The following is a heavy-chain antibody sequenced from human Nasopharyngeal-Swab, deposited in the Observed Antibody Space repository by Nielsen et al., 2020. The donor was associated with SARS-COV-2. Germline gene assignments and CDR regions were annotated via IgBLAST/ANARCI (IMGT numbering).Heavy chain of an antibody. CDR2: ISYDGSNK. V-gene: IGHV3-30*18. CDR3: AKDITGYSSGWFYYYNYMDV. J-gene: IGHJ6*03. D-gene: IGHD6-19*01. Sequence: GESLKISCAASGFTFSSYGMHWVRQAPGKGLEWVAVISYDGSNKYYADSVKDRFTISRDNSKNTLYLQMNSLRAEDTAVYYCAKDITGYSSGWFYYYNYMDVWGKGTTVTVSS. CDR1: GFTFSSYG.